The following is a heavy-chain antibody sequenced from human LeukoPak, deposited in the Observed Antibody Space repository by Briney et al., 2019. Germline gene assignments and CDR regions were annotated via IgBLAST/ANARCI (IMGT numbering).Heavy chain of an antibody. J-gene: IGHJ5*02. D-gene: IGHD2-15*01. CDR3: ARGPYCSGGSCYSVWFDP. Sequence: PSQTLSLNCAVSGGSISSGGYSWSWIRQPPGKGLEWIGYIYHSGSTYYNPSLKSRVTIPVDRSRNQFSLKLSSVTAADTAVYYCARGPYCSGGSCYSVWFDPWGQGTLVTVSS. CDR1: GGSISSGGYS. CDR2: IYHSGST. V-gene: IGHV4-30-2*01.